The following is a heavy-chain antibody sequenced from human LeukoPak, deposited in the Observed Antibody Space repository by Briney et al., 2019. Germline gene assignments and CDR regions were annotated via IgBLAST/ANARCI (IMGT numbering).Heavy chain of an antibody. J-gene: IGHJ4*02. CDR1: GYTFTGCF. CDR2: IDPNSDNI. D-gene: IGHD5-18*01. Sequence: GASVKVSCKASGYTFTGCFIHYVRQASGQGLEWMGWIDPNSDNIRYSETFKDRVTMTRDTSTNTAYMELSWLRSDDTAVYYCARSAYNYGYVYFDHWGQGTLVIVSS. V-gene: IGHV1-2*02. CDR3: ARSAYNYGYVYFDH.